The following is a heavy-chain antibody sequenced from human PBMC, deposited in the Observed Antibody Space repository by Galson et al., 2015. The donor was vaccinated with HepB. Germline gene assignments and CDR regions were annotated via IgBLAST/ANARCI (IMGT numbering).Heavy chain of an antibody. V-gene: IGHV1-2*06. CDR1: GYSFTGYN. D-gene: IGHD4-17*01. CDR3: ARDMTTVTTFHYYGMDI. J-gene: IGHJ6*02. CDR2: INPNSGGT. Sequence: SVKVSCKASGYSFTGYNIHWVRQAPGQGLEWMGRINPNSGGTNYAQKFQGRVTMTGDTSITTAHMELTRLRSDDTAVYYCARDMTTVTTFHYYGMDIWGQGTTVTVS.